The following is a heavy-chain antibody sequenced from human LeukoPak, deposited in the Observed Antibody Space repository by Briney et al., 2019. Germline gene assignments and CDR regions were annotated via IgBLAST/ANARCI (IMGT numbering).Heavy chain of an antibody. CDR2: INPNSGGT. J-gene: IGHJ4*02. D-gene: IGHD3-3*01. CDR1: GYTFTGYY. CDR3: ARDGYDFWSGYYTGDPQFDY. V-gene: IGHV1-2*02. Sequence: ASVKVSCKASGYTFTGYYMHWVRQAPGQGLEWMGWINPNSGGTNYAQKFQGRVTMTRDTSISTAYMELSRLRSDHTAVYYCARDGYDFWSGYYTGDPQFDYWGQGTLVTVSS.